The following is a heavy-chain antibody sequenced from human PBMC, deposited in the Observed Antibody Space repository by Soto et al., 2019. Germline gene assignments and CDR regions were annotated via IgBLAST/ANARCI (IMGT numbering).Heavy chain of an antibody. J-gene: IGHJ4*02. D-gene: IGHD3-22*01. CDR1: GGSISSGGYS. CDR2: IYHSGST. V-gene: IGHV4-30-2*01. Sequence: QLQLQESGSGLVKPSQTLSLTCAVSGGSISSGGYSWSWIRQPPGKGLEWIGYIYHSGSTYYNPSLKIRVTIAVDRAKNQFSLKLSSVTAADTAVYYCASTDYYDSSGYSYWCQGTLVTVSS. CDR3: ASTDYYDSSGYSY.